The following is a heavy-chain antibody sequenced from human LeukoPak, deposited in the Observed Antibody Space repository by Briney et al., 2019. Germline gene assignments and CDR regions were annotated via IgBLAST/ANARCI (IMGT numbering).Heavy chain of an antibody. Sequence: GGSPRLSCAAFGFTFNNYEMNWVRQAPGKGLEWVSYISSSGSTTYYADSVKGRFTISRDNTKNLLFLQMNSLRAEDTAIYFCARDPYGATPGGFDYWGQGSLVTVSS. CDR1: GFTFNNYE. D-gene: IGHD4-17*01. V-gene: IGHV3-48*03. CDR3: ARDPYGATPGGFDY. CDR2: ISSSGSTT. J-gene: IGHJ4*02.